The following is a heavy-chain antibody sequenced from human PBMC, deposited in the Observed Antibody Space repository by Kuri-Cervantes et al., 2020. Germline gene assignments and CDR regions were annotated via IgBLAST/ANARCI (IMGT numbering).Heavy chain of an antibody. CDR1: GFTFSIYA. Sequence: GESLKISCAASGFTFSIYAMSWVRRAPGKGLEWVSAISSSGTSTYYADSVKGRFTISRDNSKNTLYLQMNSLRAEDTAVYYCAKGRDIVVVPAAISSAMDTNGAFDIWGQGTMVTVSS. CDR3: AKGRDIVVVPAAISSAMDTNGAFDI. CDR2: ISSSGTST. D-gene: IGHD2-2*01. V-gene: IGHV3-23*01. J-gene: IGHJ3*02.